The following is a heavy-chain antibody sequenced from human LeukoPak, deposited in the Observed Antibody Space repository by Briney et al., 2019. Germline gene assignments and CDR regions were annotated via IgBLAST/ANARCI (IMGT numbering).Heavy chain of an antibody. D-gene: IGHD6-13*01. V-gene: IGHV3-66*01. CDR2: IYSGGST. CDR3: ARSYSSSWYLIWFDY. Sequence: PGGSLRLSCAASGFTVSSNYMSWVRQAPGKGLEWVSVIYSGGSTYYADSVKGRFTISRDNPKNTLYLQMNSLRAEDTAVYYCARSYSSSWYLIWFDYWGQGTLVTVSS. J-gene: IGHJ4*02. CDR1: GFTVSSNY.